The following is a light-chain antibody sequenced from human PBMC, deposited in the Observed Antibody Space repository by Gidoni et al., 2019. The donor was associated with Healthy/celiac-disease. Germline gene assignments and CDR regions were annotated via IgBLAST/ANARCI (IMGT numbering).Light chain of an antibody. V-gene: IGLV3-10*01. CDR2: EDS. CDR1: ALPKKY. Sequence: SYELTPPPSVSVSPGQTARITCSGDALPKKYAYWSQQKSGQAPVLVIYEDSKRPSGIPERFSGSSSGTMANLTISGAQVEDEADYYCYSTDSSGNHGVFGGGTKLTVL. CDR3: YSTDSSGNHGV. J-gene: IGLJ3*02.